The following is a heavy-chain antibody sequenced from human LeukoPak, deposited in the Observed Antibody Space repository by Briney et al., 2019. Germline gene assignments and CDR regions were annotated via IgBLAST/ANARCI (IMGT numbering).Heavy chain of an antibody. CDR2: LGSSISTI. D-gene: IGHD3-22*01. Sequence: GGSLRLSCAGSGFTFSSYSMSWVRQVPGKGLEWISYLGSSISTIYYADSVKGRFTISRDNAKNSLYLQMNSLRAEDTAVYYCARETHYDSSGYHNDYWGQGTLVTVSS. CDR1: GFTFSSYS. V-gene: IGHV3-48*04. J-gene: IGHJ4*02. CDR3: ARETHYDSSGYHNDY.